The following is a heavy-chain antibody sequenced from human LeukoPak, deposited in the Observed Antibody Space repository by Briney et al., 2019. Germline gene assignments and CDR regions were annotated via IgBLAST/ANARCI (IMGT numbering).Heavy chain of an antibody. Sequence: PGGSLRLSCAASGFTVSSKYMSWVRQAPGKGLEWVSFMQSGGSTYYADAVKGRFTISRDNSKNTLFLQMNSLRVEDTAVYYCARDGGAGWYFDLWGRSTLVTVSS. CDR1: GFTVSSKY. D-gene: IGHD3-16*01. V-gene: IGHV3-53*01. CDR2: MQSGGST. CDR3: ARDGGAGWYFDL. J-gene: IGHJ2*01.